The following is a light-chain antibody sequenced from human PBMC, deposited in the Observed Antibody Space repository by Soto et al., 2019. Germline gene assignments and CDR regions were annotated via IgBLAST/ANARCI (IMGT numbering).Light chain of an antibody. CDR3: KHYNIYGT. Sequence: DIQMTQSPSTLSASVGDRVTITCRASQSISSWLAWYQQKPGKAPKLLIYDASSLESGVPSRFSGSGSGTKFTLTISSLQPDVFATYYCKHYNIYGTFAQGTKVDIK. CDR2: DAS. V-gene: IGKV1-5*01. J-gene: IGKJ1*01. CDR1: QSISSW.